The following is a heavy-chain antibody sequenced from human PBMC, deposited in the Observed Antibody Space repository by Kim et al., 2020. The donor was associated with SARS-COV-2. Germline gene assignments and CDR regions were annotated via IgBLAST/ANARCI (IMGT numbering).Heavy chain of an antibody. Sequence: ASVKVSCKASGYTFTSYGISWVRQAPGQGLEWMGWISAYNGNTNYAQKLQGRVTMTTDTSTSTAYMELRSLRSDDTAVYYCARPYGDYVGYYYYGMDVWGQGTTVTVSS. J-gene: IGHJ6*02. D-gene: IGHD4-17*01. CDR3: ARPYGDYVGYYYYGMDV. CDR1: GYTFTSYG. CDR2: ISAYNGNT. V-gene: IGHV1-18*01.